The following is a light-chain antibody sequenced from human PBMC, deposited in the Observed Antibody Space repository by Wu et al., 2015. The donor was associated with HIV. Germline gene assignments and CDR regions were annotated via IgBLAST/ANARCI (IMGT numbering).Light chain of an antibody. CDR1: QSVSSN. V-gene: IGKV3-15*01. Sequence: EIVMIQSPVTLSVSPGERVTLSCRASQSVSSNLAWYQQKPGQAPRLLIYGASTRANGIPARFSGGGSGTEFTLTISSLQSEDFAVYYCQQYNNWPPMYSFGQGTKLEIK. J-gene: IGKJ2*03. CDR2: GAS. CDR3: QQYNNWPPMYS.